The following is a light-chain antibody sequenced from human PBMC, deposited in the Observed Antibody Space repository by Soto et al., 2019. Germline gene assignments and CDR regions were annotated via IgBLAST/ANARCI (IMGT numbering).Light chain of an antibody. J-gene: IGKJ5*01. CDR2: GAS. CDR3: QQGGT. Sequence: EIVMTPSPATLSVSPGERATLSCRASQSVSSNLAWYQQKPGQAPRLLIYGASTRATGIPARFSGSGSGTEFTLTISSLQSEDFAVYYCQQGGTFGQGTRLEIK. V-gene: IGKV3-15*01. CDR1: QSVSSN.